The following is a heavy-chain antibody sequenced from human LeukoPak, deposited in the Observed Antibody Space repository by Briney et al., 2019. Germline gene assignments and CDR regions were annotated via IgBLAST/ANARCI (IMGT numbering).Heavy chain of an antibody. CDR3: ASGYYDSSGYRDY. V-gene: IGHV3-21*01. Sequence: PGGSLRLSCAASGFTFSSYSMNWVRQAPGKGLEWVSSISSSSSYIYYADSVKGRFTISRDNAKNSLYLQMNSLRDEDTAVYYCASGYYDSSGYRDYWGQGTLVTVSS. CDR1: GFTFSSYS. CDR2: ISSSSSYI. J-gene: IGHJ4*02. D-gene: IGHD3-22*01.